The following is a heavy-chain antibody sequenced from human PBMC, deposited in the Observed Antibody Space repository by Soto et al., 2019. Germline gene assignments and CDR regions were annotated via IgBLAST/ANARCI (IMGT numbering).Heavy chain of an antibody. V-gene: IGHV3-23*01. Sequence: EVQLLESGGGLVQPGGSLRLSCAASGCTFSSYAKSWVRQAPGKGLEWVSTISGDGGSTYYADSVKGRFTISRDDSKNTVYLQMNSLRAEDTAVYYCAKDLWFGELSPEDYWGQGTLVTVSS. D-gene: IGHD3-10*01. CDR2: ISGDGGST. CDR3: AKDLWFGELSPEDY. J-gene: IGHJ4*02. CDR1: GCTFSSYA.